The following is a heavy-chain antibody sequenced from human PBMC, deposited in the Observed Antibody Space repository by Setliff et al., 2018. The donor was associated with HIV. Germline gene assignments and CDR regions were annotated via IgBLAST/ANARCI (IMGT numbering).Heavy chain of an antibody. CDR1: GDSVSGNYWS. D-gene: IGHD1-7*01. J-gene: IGHJ4*02. Sequence: PSETLSLTCTVSGDSVSGNYWSENYWSWIRQSPGKGLEWIGYFRTSKDFTYNPSLKTPVTVSLDTSEKQFFLRLSSVTAADTAMYYCVRHPREEPPRNYKFEFWGQGTLVTVSS. V-gene: IGHV4-4*08. CDR2: FRTSKDF. CDR3: VRHPREEPPRNYKFEF.